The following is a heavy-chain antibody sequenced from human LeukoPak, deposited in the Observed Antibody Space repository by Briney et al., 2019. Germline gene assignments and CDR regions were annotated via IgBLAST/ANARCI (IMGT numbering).Heavy chain of an antibody. Sequence: SETLSLTCTVSGGSITNYYWSWIRQPPGKGLEWVGFISYSGSTNYNPSLQSRVTISVDTSKNHFSLKLSSVTAADTAVYYCAREAVTATLRLFDYWGQGTLVTVSS. CDR1: GGSITNYY. V-gene: IGHV4-59*12. D-gene: IGHD2-15*01. CDR3: AREAVTATLRLFDY. CDR2: ISYSGST. J-gene: IGHJ4*02.